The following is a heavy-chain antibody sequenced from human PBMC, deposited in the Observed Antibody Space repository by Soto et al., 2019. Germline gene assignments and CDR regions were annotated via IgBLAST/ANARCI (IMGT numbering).Heavy chain of an antibody. CDR3: AKNKGYSSGWSDYGMDV. CDR2: ISAYNGNT. J-gene: IGHJ6*02. V-gene: IGHV1-18*01. CDR1: GYTFTSYG. Sequence: ASVKVSCKASGYTFTSYGISWVRQAPGQGLEWMGWISAYNGNTNYAQKFQGRVTMTTDTSTSTAYMELRSLRSDDTAVYYCAKNKGYSSGWSDYGMDVWGQGTTVTVSS. D-gene: IGHD6-19*01.